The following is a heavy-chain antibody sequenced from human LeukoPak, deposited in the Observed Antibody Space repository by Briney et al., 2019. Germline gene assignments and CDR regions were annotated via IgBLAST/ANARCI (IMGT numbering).Heavy chain of an antibody. CDR2: ISGYNGNT. J-gene: IGHJ3*01. D-gene: IGHD3-16*01. V-gene: IGHV1-18*01. Sequence: ASVKVSCKASGYSFTNYGISWVRQAPGQGLEWMGWISGYNGNTNYAQKLQDRVTMTTDTSTSTAYMELRSLRSDDTAVYYCARDSSGGIMITFGGVKNDAFDFWGQGTMVTVSS. CDR3: ARDSSGGIMITFGGVKNDAFDF. CDR1: GYSFTNYG.